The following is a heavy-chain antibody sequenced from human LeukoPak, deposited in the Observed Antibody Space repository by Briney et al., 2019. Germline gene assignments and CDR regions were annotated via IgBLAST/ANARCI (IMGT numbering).Heavy chain of an antibody. CDR2: IVDDGRNK. D-gene: IGHD1-26*01. Sequence: GGSLRLSCAASGLTFSSYAMHWVRQAPGKGVGWTVVIVDDGRNKYYADAVTGRFTSSRENSKNTLYLQMNSMRAEDTAVYYCAREEWELLSWGQGTLVTVSS. CDR1: GLTFSSYA. J-gene: IGHJ5*02. CDR3: AREEWELLS. V-gene: IGHV3-30*01.